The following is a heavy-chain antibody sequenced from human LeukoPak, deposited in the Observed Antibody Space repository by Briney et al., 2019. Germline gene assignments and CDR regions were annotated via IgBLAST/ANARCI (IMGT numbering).Heavy chain of an antibody. D-gene: IGHD4-17*01. CDR3: ARGSHDYGNWFDP. J-gene: IGHJ5*02. CDR2: ISSSSSYI. Sequence: GGSLRLSCAASGFTFSSYSMNWVRQAPVKGLEWVSSISSSSSYIYYADSVKGRFTTSRDNAKNSLYLQMNSLRAEDTAVYYCARGSHDYGNWFDPWGQGTLVTVSS. CDR1: GFTFSSYS. V-gene: IGHV3-21*01.